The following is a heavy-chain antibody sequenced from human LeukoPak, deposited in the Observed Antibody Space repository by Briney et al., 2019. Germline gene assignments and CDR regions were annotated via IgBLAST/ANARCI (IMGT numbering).Heavy chain of an antibody. CDR3: ARADYANAFDI. CDR2: IKQDGSEK. Sequence: PGGSLRLSCAASGFTFSSYWMSWVRQAPGKGLKWVANIKQDGSEKYYVDSVKGRFTISRDNAKNSLYLQMNSLRAEDTAVYYCARADYANAFDIWGQGTMVTVSS. CDR1: GFTFSSYW. J-gene: IGHJ3*02. D-gene: IGHD4-17*01. V-gene: IGHV3-7*01.